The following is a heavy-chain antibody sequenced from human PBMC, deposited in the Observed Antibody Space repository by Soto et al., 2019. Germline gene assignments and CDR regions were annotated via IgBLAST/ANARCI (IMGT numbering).Heavy chain of an antibody. CDR3: ARYPLDIVVLPAKGP. D-gene: IGHD2-2*03. J-gene: IGHJ5*02. CDR2: ISGRGVDT. Sequence: PGGSLRLSCAASGFSFSSLAMSWVRQAPGKGLEWVSSISGRGVDTLYADSVKGRFTISRDNSRNTLYLQVNSLRAEDTAVYYCARYPLDIVVLPAKGPWGQGTLVTVSS. CDR1: GFSFSSLA. V-gene: IGHV3-23*01.